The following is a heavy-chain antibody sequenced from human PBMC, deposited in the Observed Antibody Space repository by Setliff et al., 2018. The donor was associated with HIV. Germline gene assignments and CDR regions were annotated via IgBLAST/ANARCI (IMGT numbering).Heavy chain of an antibody. CDR3: AREGRGDPAVATTRIDY. V-gene: IGHV4-31*03. D-gene: IGHD1-1*01. Sequence: KPSETLSLTCTVSGGSISRGAYYWSWIRQHPGKGLEWIAYINNSGRIYYNPSLKSRVTISVDTSKNQFSLKLTSVTDADTAVYFCAREGRGDPAVATTRIDYWGQGKLVTVSS. CDR1: GGSISRGAYY. CDR2: INNSGRI. J-gene: IGHJ4*02.